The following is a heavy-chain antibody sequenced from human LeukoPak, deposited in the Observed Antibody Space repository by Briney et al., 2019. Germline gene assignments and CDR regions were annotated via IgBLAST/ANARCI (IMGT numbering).Heavy chain of an antibody. V-gene: IGHV4-59*01. CDR1: GGSISSYY. D-gene: IGHD3-16*01. Sequence: SETLSLTCTVSGGSISSYYWSWIRQPPGKGLECIGYIYYSGSTNYNPSLKSRVTISVDTSKNQFSLKLSSVTAADTAVYYCARGGLGYYDYVWGSYRLDAFDIRGQGTMVTVSS. J-gene: IGHJ3*02. CDR2: IYYSGST. CDR3: ARGGLGYYDYVWGSYRLDAFDI.